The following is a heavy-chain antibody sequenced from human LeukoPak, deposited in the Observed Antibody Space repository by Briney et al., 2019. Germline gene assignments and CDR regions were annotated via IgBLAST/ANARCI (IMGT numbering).Heavy chain of an antibody. CDR2: ISSTDAGT. Sequence: GGSLRLSCAASGFSLSSYAMSWVRQAPGKGLEWVSAISSTDAGTYHADSVRGRFTISRDSSKNTLYLQMNSLRAEDTAVYYCARDLEGSGSFYRPSYDYWGQGTLVTVSS. V-gene: IGHV3-23*01. CDR1: GFSLSSYA. D-gene: IGHD3-10*01. CDR3: ARDLEGSGSFYRPSYDY. J-gene: IGHJ4*02.